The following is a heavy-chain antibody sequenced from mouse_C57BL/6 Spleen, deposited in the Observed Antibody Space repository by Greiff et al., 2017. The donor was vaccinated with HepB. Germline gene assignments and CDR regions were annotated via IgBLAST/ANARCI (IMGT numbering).Heavy chain of an antibody. J-gene: IGHJ3*01. Sequence: EVQLQQSGPELVKPGASVKISCKASGYTFTDYYMNWVKQSHGKSLEWIVDINPNNGGTSYNQKFKGKATLTVDKSSSTAYMELRSLTSEDSAVYYCADSSGYVGFAYWGQGTLVTVSA. CDR3: ADSSGYVGFAY. CDR1: GYTFTDYY. D-gene: IGHD3-2*02. V-gene: IGHV1-26*01. CDR2: INPNNGGT.